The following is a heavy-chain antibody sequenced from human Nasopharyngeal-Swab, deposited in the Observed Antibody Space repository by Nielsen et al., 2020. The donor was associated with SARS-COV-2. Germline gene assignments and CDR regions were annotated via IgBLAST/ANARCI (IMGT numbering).Heavy chain of an antibody. D-gene: IGHD2-2*01. V-gene: IGHV1-69*10. CDR2: IIPILGIA. J-gene: IGHJ5*02. Sequence: WVRQAPGQELEWMGGIIPILGIANYAQKFQGRVTITADKSTSTAYMELSSLRSEDTAVYYCASSHCSSTSCYHWFDPWGQGTLVTVSS. CDR3: ASSHCSSTSCYHWFDP.